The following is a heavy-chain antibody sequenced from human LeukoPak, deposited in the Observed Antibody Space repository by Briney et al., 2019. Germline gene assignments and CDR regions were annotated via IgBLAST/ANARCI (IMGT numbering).Heavy chain of an antibody. D-gene: IGHD1-20*01. CDR3: ARVYNWNYDY. CDR1: GFTFSSYA. J-gene: IGHJ4*02. Sequence: GGSLRLSCAASGFTFSSYAMHWVRQAPGKGLEWVAVISYDGSNKYYADSVKGRFTISRDNSKNTLYLQMNSLRAEDTAVYYCARVYNWNYDYWGQGTLVTVS. CDR2: ISYDGSNK. V-gene: IGHV3-30-3*01.